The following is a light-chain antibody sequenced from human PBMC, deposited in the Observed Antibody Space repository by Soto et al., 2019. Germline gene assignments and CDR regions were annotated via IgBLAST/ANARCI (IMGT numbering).Light chain of an antibody. J-gene: IGLJ1*01. CDR1: SSDVGAYNY. V-gene: IGLV2-8*01. CDR2: EVS. CDR3: SSHAGSNNYV. Sequence: QAVLTQPRSACGSPGQAVTISCTGTSSDVGAYNYVSWYQQHPGKAPELMIYEVSKRPSGVPDHFSGSKSGNTAALTVSGLQAEDEADYYCSSHAGSNNYVFGTGTKVTVL.